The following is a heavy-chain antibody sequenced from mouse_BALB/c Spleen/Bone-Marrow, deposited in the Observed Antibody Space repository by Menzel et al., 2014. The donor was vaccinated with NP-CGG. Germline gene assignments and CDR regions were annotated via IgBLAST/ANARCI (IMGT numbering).Heavy chain of an antibody. D-gene: IGHD1-1*01. Sequence: EVKLMESGGGLVQPGESLKLSCESNEYEFPSHDMSWVRKTPEKRLELVAAINSEGGSTYYPDTMERRFIISRDNSKKTLYLQMSSLRSEDTAFYYCARHGDYYGSSLFAYWGQGTLVTVSA. CDR2: INSEGGST. CDR1: EYEFPSHD. CDR3: ARHGDYYGSSLFAY. J-gene: IGHJ3*01. V-gene: IGHV5-2*01.